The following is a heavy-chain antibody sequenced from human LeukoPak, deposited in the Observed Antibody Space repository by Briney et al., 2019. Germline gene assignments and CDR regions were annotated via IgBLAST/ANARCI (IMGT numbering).Heavy chain of an antibody. V-gene: IGHV4-4*07. CDR2: IYPSGNT. CDR1: GGSFSSYF. J-gene: IGHJ5*02. D-gene: IGHD4-17*01. Sequence: SETLSLTCSVSGGSFSSYFWSWVRQPAGKGLEWIGRIYPSGNTNYNPSLKSRVAMSLDTSKNHFSLKLSSVTAADTAVYYCAREETYGDYVGWFDPWGQGTLVTVSS. CDR3: AREETYGDYVGWFDP.